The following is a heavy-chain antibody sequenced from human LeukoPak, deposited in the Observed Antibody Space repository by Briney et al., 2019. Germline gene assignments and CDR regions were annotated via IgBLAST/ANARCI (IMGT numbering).Heavy chain of an antibody. J-gene: IGHJ6*02. CDR2: IIPIFGTA. Sequence: ASVKVSFKASGGTFSSYAISWVRQAPGQGLEWMGGIIPIFGTANYAQKFQGRVTITADESTSTAYMELSSLRSEDTAVYYCASSDPYYYDSSGYLSMGMDVWGQGTTVTVSS. CDR3: ASSDPYYYDSSGYLSMGMDV. V-gene: IGHV1-69*13. D-gene: IGHD3-22*01. CDR1: GGTFSSYA.